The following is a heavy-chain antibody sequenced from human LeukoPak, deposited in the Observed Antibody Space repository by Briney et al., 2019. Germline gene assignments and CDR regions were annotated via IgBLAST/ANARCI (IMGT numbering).Heavy chain of an antibody. V-gene: IGHV3-74*01. CDR1: GFTFSSYW. D-gene: IGHD2-15*01. CDR3: ARDQLYCSGGICYFDY. J-gene: IGHJ4*02. Sequence: PGGSLRLSCAASGFTFSSYWMHWVRQAPGKGLVWVSRINSDGRSTSSADSVKGRFTISRDNAKNTLHLQMNSLRTEDTAVYYCARDQLYCSGGICYFDYWGQGTLVTVSS. CDR2: INSDGRST.